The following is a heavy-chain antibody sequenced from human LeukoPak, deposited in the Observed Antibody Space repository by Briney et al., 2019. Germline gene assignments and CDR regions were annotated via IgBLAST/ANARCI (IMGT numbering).Heavy chain of an antibody. CDR3: ARWAHSVTYKSWFFDL. D-gene: IGHD5-24*01. J-gene: IGHJ2*01. Sequence: SETLSLTCSVSGGSFGTFYWSWIRQPAGKGLEWLGRIFSSGNANYNPSLKSRLTMSVNTSKNEFSLRLNSVTAADTAVYYCARWAHSVTYKSWFFDLWGRGTLVTVSS. V-gene: IGHV4-4*07. CDR1: GGSFGTFY. CDR2: IFSSGNA.